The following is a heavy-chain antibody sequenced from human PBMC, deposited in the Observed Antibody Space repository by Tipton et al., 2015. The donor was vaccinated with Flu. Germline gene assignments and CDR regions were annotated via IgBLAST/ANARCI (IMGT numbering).Heavy chain of an antibody. V-gene: IGHV4-61*02. CDR2: IYTSGST. CDR3: ARNGFDI. CDR1: GGSISSGSYY. Sequence: TLFLTCTVSGGSISSGSYYWSWIRQPAGKGLEWIGRIYTSGSTDYNPSLKRRVTISVDTSKNQFSLKLSSVTAADTAVYYCARNGFDIWGPGTMVTVSS. J-gene: IGHJ3*02.